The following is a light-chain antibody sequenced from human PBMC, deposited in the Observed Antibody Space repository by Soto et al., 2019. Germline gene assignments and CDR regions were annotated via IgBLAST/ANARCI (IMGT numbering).Light chain of an antibody. V-gene: IGKV3-15*01. Sequence: IVMKQSPVTLSVSPCETAALSLRACQSVSSNLAWYQQKPGQAPRLLIYGASTRATGIPARFTGSGSGTEFTLTISSLQFDDSAVYYCQQYNNWWTFGQGTKVDIK. J-gene: IGKJ1*01. CDR2: GAS. CDR1: QSVSSN. CDR3: QQYNNWWT.